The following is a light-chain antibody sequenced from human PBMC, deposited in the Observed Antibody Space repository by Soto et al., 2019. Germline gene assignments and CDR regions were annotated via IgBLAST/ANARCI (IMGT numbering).Light chain of an antibody. CDR1: SSDVGGYDY. J-gene: IGLJ1*01. Sequence: QSVLTQPPSASGSPGQSVTISCIGTSSDVGGYDYVSWYQQHPGKAPKLIISEVSKRPSGVPDRFSGSKSGNTASLTVSGLQAEEEADYYCTSYAGNNNFCVFGTGTEVTVL. CDR2: EVS. V-gene: IGLV2-8*01. CDR3: TSYAGNNNFCV.